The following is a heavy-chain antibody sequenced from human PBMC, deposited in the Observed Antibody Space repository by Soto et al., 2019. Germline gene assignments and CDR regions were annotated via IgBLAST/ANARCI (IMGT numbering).Heavy chain of an antibody. V-gene: IGHV4-59*08. CDR2: IYYSGST. CDR3: ARLVDTNLNWFDP. J-gene: IGHJ5*02. CDR1: GGSISSYY. Sequence: SETLSLTCTVSGGSISSYYWSWIRQPPGKGLEWIGYIYYSGSTNYNPSLKSRVTISVDTSKNQFSLKLSSVTAADTAVYYCARLVDTNLNWFDPWGQGTLVTSPQ. D-gene: IGHD5-18*01.